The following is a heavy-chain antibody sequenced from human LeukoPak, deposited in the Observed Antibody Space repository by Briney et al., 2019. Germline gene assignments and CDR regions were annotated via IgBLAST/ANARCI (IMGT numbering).Heavy chain of an antibody. CDR2: IYYSGST. D-gene: IGHD4-17*01. CDR1: GGSISSGDYY. CDR3: ARDPRTDYGDAAAFDI. V-gene: IGHV4-30-4*08. Sequence: SETLSLTCTVSGGSISSGDYYWSWIRQPPGKGLEWIGYIYYSGSTYYNPSLKSRVTISVDTSKNQFSLKLSSVTAADTAVYYCARDPRTDYGDAAAFDIRGQGTMVTVSS. J-gene: IGHJ3*02.